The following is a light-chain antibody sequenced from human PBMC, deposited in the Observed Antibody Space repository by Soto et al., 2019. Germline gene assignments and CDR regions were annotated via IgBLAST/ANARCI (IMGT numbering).Light chain of an antibody. CDR2: AAS. CDR1: QDISNY. V-gene: IGKV1-27*01. J-gene: IGKJ4*01. CDR3: QKYNSAPHT. Sequence: DIQMTQSPSSLSVSVGDRVTITCRTSQDISNYLAWYQQKPGKVPKLLIYAASTLQSGVPSRFSGGGSGTDFSLTISSLQPEDVATYYCQKYNSAPHTFGGGTKVEIQ.